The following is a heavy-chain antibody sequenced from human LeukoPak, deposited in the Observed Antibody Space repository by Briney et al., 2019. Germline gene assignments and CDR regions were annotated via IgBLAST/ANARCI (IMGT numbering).Heavy chain of an antibody. Sequence: SETLSLTCNVSRDSISNYYWSWIRQSPGKGLEWIGYIYYTGNTNYNPSLKSRVTMSVDTSKNKFSLTLASVTAADTAVYYCASYLGGYWGQGTLVTVSS. J-gene: IGHJ4*02. D-gene: IGHD3-16*01. V-gene: IGHV4-59*01. CDR2: IYYTGNT. CDR3: ASYLGGY. CDR1: RDSISNYY.